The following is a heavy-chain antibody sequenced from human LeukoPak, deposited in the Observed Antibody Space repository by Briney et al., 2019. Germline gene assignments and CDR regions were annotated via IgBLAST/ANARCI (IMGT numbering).Heavy chain of an antibody. V-gene: IGHV1-18*01. J-gene: IGHJ4*02. D-gene: IGHD2-15*01. CDR3: ARDCGGGGCQLGFLYYFDY. CDR1: GYTFTSYG. CDR2: ISAYNGNT. Sequence: ASVKVSCKASGYTFTSYGISWVRQAPGQGLEWMGWISAYNGNTNYAQKLQGRVTMTTDTSTSTAYMELRSLRSDDTAVYYCARDCGGGGCQLGFLYYFDYWGQGTLVTVSS.